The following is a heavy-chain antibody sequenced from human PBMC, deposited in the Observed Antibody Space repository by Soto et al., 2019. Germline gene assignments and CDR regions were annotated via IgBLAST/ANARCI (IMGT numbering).Heavy chain of an antibody. J-gene: IGHJ4*02. Sequence: QVQLVESGGGVVQPGRSLRLSCAASGFTFSSYGMHWVRQAPGKGLEWVAVIWYDGSNKYYADSVKGRFTISRDNSKNTLYLQMNSLRAEDTAVYYCARDLCGDYVGFFDYWGQGTLVTVSS. V-gene: IGHV3-33*01. CDR3: ARDLCGDYVGFFDY. CDR1: GFTFSSYG. D-gene: IGHD4-17*01. CDR2: IWYDGSNK.